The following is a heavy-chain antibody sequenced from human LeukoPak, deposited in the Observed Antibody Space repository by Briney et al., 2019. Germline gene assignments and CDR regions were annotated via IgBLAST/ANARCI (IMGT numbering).Heavy chain of an antibody. CDR3: ARLLHPQSTSWFIDY. D-gene: IGHD6-13*01. CDR2: IYYSGST. Sequence: ASETLSLTCTVSGGSISSSSYYWTWIRQPPGKGLEWLGYIYYSGSTNYNPSLKSRVTILVDTSKNQFSLKLSSVTAADTAVYYCARLLHPQSTSWFIDYWGQGALVTVSS. V-gene: IGHV4-61*01. CDR1: GGSISSSSYY. J-gene: IGHJ4*02.